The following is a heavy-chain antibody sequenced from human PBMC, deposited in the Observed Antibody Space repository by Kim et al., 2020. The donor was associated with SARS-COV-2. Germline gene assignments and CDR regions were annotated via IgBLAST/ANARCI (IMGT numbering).Heavy chain of an antibody. CDR2: IYYSGST. D-gene: IGHD5-12*01. J-gene: IGHJ4*02. CDR1: GGSISSSSYY. V-gene: IGHV4-39*01. CDR3: ARHRIVATIGDDY. Sequence: SETLSLTCTVSGGSISSSSYYWGWIRQPPGKGLEWIGSIYYSGSTYYNPSLKSRVTISVDTTKNQFSLKLSSVTAADTAVYYCARHRIVATIGDDYWGQGTLVTVSS.